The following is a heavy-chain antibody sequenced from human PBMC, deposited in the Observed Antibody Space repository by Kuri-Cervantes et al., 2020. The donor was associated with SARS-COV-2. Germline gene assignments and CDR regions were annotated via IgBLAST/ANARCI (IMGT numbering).Heavy chain of an antibody. J-gene: IGHJ6*02. V-gene: IGHV4-61*01. CDR3: ARGARKNYDILTGYYWYYGMDV. CDR2: IYYSGSI. D-gene: IGHD3-9*01. CDR1: GGSVSSGSYY. Sequence: GSLRLSCTVSGGSVSSGSYYWSWIRQPPGKGLEWIGYIYYSGSINYNPSLKSRVTISLDTSKNQFSLKLNSVTAADTAVYYCARGARKNYDILTGYYWYYGMDVWGQGTTVTVSS.